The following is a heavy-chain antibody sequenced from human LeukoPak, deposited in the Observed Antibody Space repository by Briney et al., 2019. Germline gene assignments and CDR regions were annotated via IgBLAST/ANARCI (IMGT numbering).Heavy chain of an antibody. V-gene: IGHV4-34*01. CDR2: INHSGST. CDR3: ARMVRGVIITYYYYMDV. D-gene: IGHD3-10*01. Sequence: SETLSLTCAVYGGSFSGYYWSWIRQPPGKGLEWIGEINHSGSTNYNPSLKSRVTISVDTSKNQFSLKLSSVTAADTAVYYCARMVRGVIITYYYYMDVWGKGTTVTISS. CDR1: GGSFSGYY. J-gene: IGHJ6*03.